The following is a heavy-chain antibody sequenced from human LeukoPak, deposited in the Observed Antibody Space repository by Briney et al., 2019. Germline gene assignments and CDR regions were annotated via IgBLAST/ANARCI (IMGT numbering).Heavy chain of an antibody. CDR2: ISTTGGTT. CDR1: GLTFSSYG. D-gene: IGHD2-15*01. J-gene: IGHJ6*03. Sequence: GSLRLSCAASGLTFSSYGMSWVRQAPGRGLEWVSGISTTGGTTYYADSVRGRFTISRDNSRNTLYLQMNSLRAEDTAIYYCAKNGDRGAYCSGGTCYPYYYYYMDVWAKGPRSPSP. CDR3: AKNGDRGAYCSGGTCYPYYYYYMDV. V-gene: IGHV3-23*01.